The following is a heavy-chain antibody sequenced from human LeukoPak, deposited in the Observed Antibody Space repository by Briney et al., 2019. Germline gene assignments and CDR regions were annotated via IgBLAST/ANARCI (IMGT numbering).Heavy chain of an antibody. Sequence: PGGSLRLSCAASGFTFSSYWMSWVRQAPGKGLEWVANIKQDGSEKYYVDSVKGRFTISRDNAKNSLYLQMNSLRVEDSAVYYCARDGDTGIRGVNFDFWGQGTLVTVSS. CDR3: ARDGDTGIRGVNFDF. D-gene: IGHD3-10*01. V-gene: IGHV3-7*01. CDR1: GFTFSSYW. CDR2: IKQDGSEK. J-gene: IGHJ4*02.